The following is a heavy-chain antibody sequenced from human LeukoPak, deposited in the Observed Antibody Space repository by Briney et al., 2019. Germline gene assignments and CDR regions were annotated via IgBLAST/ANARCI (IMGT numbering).Heavy chain of an antibody. CDR1: GGSVSSGSYY. CDR3: ARQPYMITFGGVEYYLDY. Sequence: SETLSLTRTVSGGSVSSGSYYWSWIRQPPGKGLEWIGYIYYSGSTNYNPSLKSRVTISVDTSKNQFSLKLSSVTAADTAVYYCARQPYMITFGGVEYYLDYWGQGTLVTVSS. D-gene: IGHD3-16*01. V-gene: IGHV4-61*01. CDR2: IYYSGST. J-gene: IGHJ4*02.